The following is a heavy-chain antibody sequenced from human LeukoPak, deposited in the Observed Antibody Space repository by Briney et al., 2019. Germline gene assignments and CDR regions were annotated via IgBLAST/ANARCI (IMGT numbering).Heavy chain of an antibody. D-gene: IGHD3-22*01. Sequence: GGSLRLSCAASGFTFSSYEMNWVRQAPGKGLEWVSYISSSGSTIYYADSVKGRFTISRDNAKNSLYLQMNSLRAEDTAVYYCATVPVDYYDSSGYYSDWGQGTLVTVSS. CDR2: ISSSGSTI. CDR1: GFTFSSYE. CDR3: ATVPVDYYDSSGYYSD. J-gene: IGHJ4*02. V-gene: IGHV3-48*03.